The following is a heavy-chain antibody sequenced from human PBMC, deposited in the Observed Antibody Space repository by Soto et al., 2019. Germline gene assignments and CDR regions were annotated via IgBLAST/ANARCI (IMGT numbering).Heavy chain of an antibody. CDR1: GYSFTSYW. V-gene: IGHV5-51*01. CDR3: ARRTAEDDRADYYGMDV. Sequence: PGESLKISCKGSGYSFTSYWIGWVRQMPGKGLEWMGIIYPGDSDTRYSPSFQGQVTISADKSISTAYLQWSSLKASDTAMYYCARRTAEDDRADYYGMDVRGQGTTVTVSS. J-gene: IGHJ6*02. D-gene: IGHD3-22*01. CDR2: IYPGDSDT.